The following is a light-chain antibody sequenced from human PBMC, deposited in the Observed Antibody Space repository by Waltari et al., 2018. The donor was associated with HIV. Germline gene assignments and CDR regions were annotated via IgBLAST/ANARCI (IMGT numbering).Light chain of an antibody. CDR2: YNS. CDR1: NIGSTS. Sequence: SYVLTQQPSASLAPGAAATISCGGWNIGSTSVYCYKQQAGQAPVLVIRYNSDRPSGVPDRFSGSNSGHTATLTITRVEAGDEADYYCQVWDSSNDHVLFGGGTELTVL. CDR3: QVWDSSNDHVL. V-gene: IGLV3-21*04. J-gene: IGLJ3*02.